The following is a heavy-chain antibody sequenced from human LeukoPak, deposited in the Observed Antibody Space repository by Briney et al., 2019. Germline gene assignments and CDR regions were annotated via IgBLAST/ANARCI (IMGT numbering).Heavy chain of an antibody. D-gene: IGHD6-6*01. Sequence: GGSLRLSCAVSGFTFSSYSMSWVRQAPGKGLEWVSSISSSGTYKYYADSVKGRFTISRDNAKNSLYLQMNSLRAEDTAVYYCARDFGDSRSSDYWGQGTLITVSS. J-gene: IGHJ4*02. CDR3: ARDFGDSRSSDY. CDR2: ISSSGTYK. CDR1: GFTFSSYS. V-gene: IGHV3-21*01.